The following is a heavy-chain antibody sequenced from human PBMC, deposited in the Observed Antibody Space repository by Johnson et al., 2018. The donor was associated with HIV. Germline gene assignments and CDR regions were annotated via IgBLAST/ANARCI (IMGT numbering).Heavy chain of an antibody. Sequence: VQLVESGGGLVQPGGSLRLSCAASAFTFSSFAMSWVRQAPGKGLEWVSGIYSGGSTYFADSVKGRFPISRDNSKNTLFLQMNSLRVEDTAVYYCARLKNGAFDIWGQGTMVTVSS. CDR3: ARLKNGAFDI. J-gene: IGHJ3*02. CDR1: AFTFSSFA. CDR2: IYSGGST. V-gene: IGHV3-23*03. D-gene: IGHD2-8*01.